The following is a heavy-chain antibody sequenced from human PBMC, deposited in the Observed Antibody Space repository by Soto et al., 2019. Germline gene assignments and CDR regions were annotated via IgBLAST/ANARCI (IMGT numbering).Heavy chain of an antibody. D-gene: IGHD6-6*01. CDR3: ARDTAVRRIDY. CDR2: IWYDGRGR. V-gene: IGHV3-33*01. J-gene: IGHJ4*02. CDR1: GFTFNLYG. Sequence: QVQLVESGGGVVQPGRSLRLSCAASGFTFNLYGMQWVRQAPGKGLEWVAMIWYDGRGRFYGDSVKGRFTVSRDNSKNTLYLDMKSLRAEDTAVYYCARDTAVRRIDYWGQAILVTVSS.